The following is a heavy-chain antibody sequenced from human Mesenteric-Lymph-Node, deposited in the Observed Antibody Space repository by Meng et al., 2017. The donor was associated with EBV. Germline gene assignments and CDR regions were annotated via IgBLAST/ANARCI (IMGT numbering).Heavy chain of an antibody. Sequence: QITLKESGPTLVKPTQPLTLTCPFSGFSLSTSGVGVVWIRQTPAKALEWLAVIYWDDDQRYSPSLRNRLTISKDTSKYQVVLTMTNVDPVDTATYYCAHRDYDDHRDSLDYWGQGTLVTVSS. CDR3: AHRDYDDHRDSLDY. D-gene: IGHD4-17*01. J-gene: IGHJ4*02. CDR2: IYWDDDQ. V-gene: IGHV2-5*02. CDR1: GFSLSTSGVG.